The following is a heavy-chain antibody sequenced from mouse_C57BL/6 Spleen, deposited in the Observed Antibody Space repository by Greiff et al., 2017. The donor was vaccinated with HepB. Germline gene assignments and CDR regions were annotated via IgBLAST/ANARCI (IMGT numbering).Heavy chain of an antibody. J-gene: IGHJ2*01. Sequence: EVQLQQSGAELVRPGASVKLSCTASGFNIKDDYMHWVKQRPEQGLEWIGWIDPENGDTEYASKFQGKATITADTSSKTAYLQLSSLTSEDTAVYYCTTYSSSLDYWGQGTTLTVSS. D-gene: IGHD1-1*01. CDR3: TTYSSSLDY. CDR1: GFNIKDDY. V-gene: IGHV14-4*01. CDR2: IDPENGDT.